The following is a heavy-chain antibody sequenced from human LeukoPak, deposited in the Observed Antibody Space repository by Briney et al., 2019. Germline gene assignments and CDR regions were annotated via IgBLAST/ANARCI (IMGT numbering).Heavy chain of an antibody. V-gene: IGHV3-53*01. D-gene: IGHD4-17*01. CDR2: IYSGGST. Sequence: GGSPRLSCAASGFTVSSNYMSWVRQAPGKGLEWVSVIYSGGSTYYADSVKGRFTISRDNSKNTLYLQMNSLRAEDTAVYYCARDADYGVYDYWGQGTLVTVSS. CDR1: GFTVSSNY. CDR3: ARDADYGVYDY. J-gene: IGHJ4*02.